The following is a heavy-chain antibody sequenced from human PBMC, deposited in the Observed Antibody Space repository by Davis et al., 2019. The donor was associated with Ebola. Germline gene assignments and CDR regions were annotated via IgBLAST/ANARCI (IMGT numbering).Heavy chain of an antibody. Sequence: GESLKISCAASGFTFSSYGMHWVRQASGKGLEWVGRIRRKANSYATAYAASVKGRFTISRDDSKNKAYLQMNSLKTEDTAVYYCTTTTVTTDYWGQGALVTVSS. CDR1: GFTFSSYG. CDR3: TTTTVTTDY. V-gene: IGHV3-73*01. D-gene: IGHD4-17*01. J-gene: IGHJ4*02. CDR2: IRRKANSYAT.